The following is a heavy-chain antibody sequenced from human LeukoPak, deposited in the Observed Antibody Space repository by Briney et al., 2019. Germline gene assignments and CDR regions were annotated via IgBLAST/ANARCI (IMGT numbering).Heavy chain of an antibody. Sequence: SETLSLTCTVPGGSISSYYWSWIRQPPGKGLEWIGYIYYSGSTNYNPSLKSRVTISVDTSKNQFSLKLSSVTAADTAVYYCAREIGYSSSWYRRRINWFDPWGQGTLVTVSS. V-gene: IGHV4-59*01. J-gene: IGHJ5*02. CDR1: GGSISSYY. CDR2: IYYSGST. CDR3: AREIGYSSSWYRRRINWFDP. D-gene: IGHD6-13*01.